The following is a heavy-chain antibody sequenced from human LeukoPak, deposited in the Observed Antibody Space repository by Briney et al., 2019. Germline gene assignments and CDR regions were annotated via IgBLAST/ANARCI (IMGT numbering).Heavy chain of an antibody. Sequence: GGSLRLSCAASGFSFRNYAVHWVRQAPGKGLEWVAVISADGNNKFYADSVRGRFTISRDNSKNTVSVQLNSLRAEDTAMYFCARDNSWNDVGFFDFWGQGTLVTVSS. CDR2: ISADGNNK. CDR3: ARDNSWNDVGFFDF. J-gene: IGHJ4*02. V-gene: IGHV3-30*04. CDR1: GFSFRNYA. D-gene: IGHD1-20*01.